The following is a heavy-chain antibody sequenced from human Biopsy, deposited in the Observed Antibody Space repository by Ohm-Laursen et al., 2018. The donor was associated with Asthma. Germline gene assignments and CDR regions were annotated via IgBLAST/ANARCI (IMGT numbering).Heavy chain of an antibody. CDR2: VYWSGST. CDR3: AEVVSYGNIYFGIDV. V-gene: IGHV4-30-4*02. Sequence: SDTLSLTCRVSGGYTGSSDHHWAWIRQAPGKGLEWIGFVYWSGSTHYSRSLERRVSIAIDTATNEFSMKLWSVTPADTAVYFCAEVVSYGNIYFGIDVWGPGNPVVVS. J-gene: IGHJ6*02. CDR1: GGYTGSSDHH. D-gene: IGHD4-23*01.